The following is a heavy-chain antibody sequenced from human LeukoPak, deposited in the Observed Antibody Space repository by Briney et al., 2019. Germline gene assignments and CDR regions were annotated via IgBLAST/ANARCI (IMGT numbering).Heavy chain of an antibody. D-gene: IGHD2-15*01. CDR3: AKQRSEVVVAATNY. Sequence: GGSLRLSCAASGFAFSSYAMTWVRQAPGKGLEWVSSITGGGDTTYYADSVRGRFTISRDNSKNTLSVQMNSLRAEDTAVYYCAKQRSEVVVAATNYWGQGTLVTVSS. CDR1: GFAFSSYA. J-gene: IGHJ4*02. CDR2: ITGGGDTT. V-gene: IGHV3-23*01.